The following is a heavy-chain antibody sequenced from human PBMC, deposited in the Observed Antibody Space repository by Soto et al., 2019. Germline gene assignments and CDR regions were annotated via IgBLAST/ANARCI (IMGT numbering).Heavy chain of an antibody. CDR2: ISYDGSNK. V-gene: IGHV3-30*18. J-gene: IGHJ4*02. CDR3: AKGRESFGVVIILDY. Sequence: PGGSLRLSCAASGFTFSSYGMHWVRQAPGKGLEWVAVISYDGSNKYYADSVKGRFTISRDNSKNTLYLQMNSLRAEDTAVYYCAKGRESFGVVIILDYWGQGTLVTVSS. CDR1: GFTFSSYG. D-gene: IGHD3-3*01.